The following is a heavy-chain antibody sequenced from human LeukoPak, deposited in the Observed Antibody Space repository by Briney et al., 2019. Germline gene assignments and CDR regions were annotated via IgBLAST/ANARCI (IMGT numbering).Heavy chain of an antibody. Sequence: GGSLRLSCAASGFTFSSYAMSWVRQAPGKGLEWVSVIYSGGSTYYADSVKGRFTISRDNSKNTLYLQMNSLRAEDTAVYYCAKVRKQQLVHIFDYWGQGTLVTVSS. D-gene: IGHD6-13*01. CDR3: AKVRKQQLVHIFDY. CDR1: GFTFSSYA. V-gene: IGHV3-23*03. J-gene: IGHJ4*02. CDR2: IYSGGST.